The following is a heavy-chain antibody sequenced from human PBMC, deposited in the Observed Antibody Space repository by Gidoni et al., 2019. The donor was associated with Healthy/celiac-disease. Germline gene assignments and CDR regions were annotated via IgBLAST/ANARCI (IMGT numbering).Heavy chain of an antibody. V-gene: IGHV4-39*01. Sequence: QLQLPESGPGLVKPSATLSLTCTFSGASISSSSYYWGWIRQPPGKGLEWIGSIYYSGSTYYNPALKSRVTISVDTSKNQFSLKLSSVTAADTAVYYCARLVGALDYFDYWGQGTLVTVSS. CDR3: ARLVGALDYFDY. CDR2: IYYSGST. D-gene: IGHD1-26*01. CDR1: GASISSSSYY. J-gene: IGHJ4*02.